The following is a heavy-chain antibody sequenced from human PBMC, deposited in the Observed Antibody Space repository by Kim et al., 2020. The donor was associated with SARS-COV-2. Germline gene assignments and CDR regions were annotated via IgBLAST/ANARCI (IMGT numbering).Heavy chain of an antibody. D-gene: IGHD1-26*01. Sequence: LSLTCAASGFTFTSYSMNWVRQAPGKGLEWVSSISSSSTYIYYADSVKGRFTISRDNAKNSLYLQMNSLRAEDTAVYYCAREAPWELDNWGQGTLVT. CDR3: AREAPWELDN. V-gene: IGHV3-21*01. J-gene: IGHJ4*02. CDR1: GFTFTSYS. CDR2: ISSSSTYI.